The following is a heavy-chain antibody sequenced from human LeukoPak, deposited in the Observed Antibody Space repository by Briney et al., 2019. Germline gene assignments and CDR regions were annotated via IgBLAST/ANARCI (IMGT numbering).Heavy chain of an antibody. CDR3: AREMDYDSSGPFDC. CDR2: IIPYIGTA. V-gene: IGHV1-69*01. CDR1: GCTFTSYA. Sequence: ASVKVSCKASGCTFTSYAISWVRQAPGQGLEWMGGIIPYIGTANYAQKLQGRVTITADESTSTAYMELSSLRSEDTAVYYCAREMDYDSSGPFDCWGQGTLVAVSS. D-gene: IGHD3-22*01. J-gene: IGHJ4*02.